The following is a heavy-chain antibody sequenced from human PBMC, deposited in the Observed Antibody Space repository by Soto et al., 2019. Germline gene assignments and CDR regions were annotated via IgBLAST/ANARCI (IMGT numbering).Heavy chain of an antibody. CDR1: GGSISRSSW. J-gene: IGHJ4*02. CDR2: IYHNGNT. Sequence: SETLSRTCAVSGGSISRSSWWSWVRQPPGEGLEWIGEIYHNGNTNYNPSLKSRVSFSVDKSKNQFSLRLTSVTAADTAVYYCASKVDTALGDWGQGTLVTVSS. V-gene: IGHV4-4*02. CDR3: ASKVDTALGD. D-gene: IGHD5-18*01.